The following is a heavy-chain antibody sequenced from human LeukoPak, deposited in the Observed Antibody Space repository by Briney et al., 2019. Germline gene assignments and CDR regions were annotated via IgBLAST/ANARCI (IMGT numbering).Heavy chain of an antibody. CDR3: ARVESSGCFDY. CDR2: IIPILGIA. J-gene: IGHJ4*02. V-gene: IGHV1-69*04. Sequence: SVKVSCKASGGTFSSYAMSWVRQAPGQGLEWMGRIIPILGIANYAQKFQGRVTITADKSTSTAYLELSSLRSEDTAVYYCARVESSGCFDYWGQGTLVTVSS. D-gene: IGHD6-19*01. CDR1: GGTFSSYA.